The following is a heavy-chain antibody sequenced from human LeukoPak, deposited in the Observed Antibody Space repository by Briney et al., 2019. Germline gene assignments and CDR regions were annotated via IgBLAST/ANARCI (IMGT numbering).Heavy chain of an antibody. CDR1: GFTFSSYS. V-gene: IGHV3-21*01. Sequence: GGSLRLSCAASGFTFSSYSMNWVRQAPGKGLEWVSSISSSSSYIYYADSVKGRFTISRDNAKNSLYLQMNSLRAEDTAVYYCARSPRSMVRGVITHASWGQGTLVTVSS. D-gene: IGHD3-10*01. CDR2: ISSSSSYI. J-gene: IGHJ5*02. CDR3: ARSPRSMVRGVITHAS.